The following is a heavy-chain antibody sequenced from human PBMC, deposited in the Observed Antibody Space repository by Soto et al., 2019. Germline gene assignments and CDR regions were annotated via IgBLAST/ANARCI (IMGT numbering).Heavy chain of an antibody. CDR2: ISGSAGNT. CDR3: AKVLAVSNNSFAP. V-gene: IGHV3-23*01. Sequence: EVQLLESGGGLVQPGGSLRLSCEVSGFTFSNYAMSWVRQAPGKGLEWVSAISGSAGNTYYADSVKGRFTIARDKSKNTLHLQMTSLRADDTSIYYCAKVLAVSNNSFAPWRQGTLVTVSS. J-gene: IGHJ5*02. CDR1: GFTFSNYA. D-gene: IGHD2-8*02.